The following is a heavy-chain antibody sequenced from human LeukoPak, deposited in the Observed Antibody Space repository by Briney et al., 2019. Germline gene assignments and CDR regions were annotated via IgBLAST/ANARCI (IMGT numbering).Heavy chain of an antibody. Sequence: GASVKVSCKASGYTFTNYGISWVRQAPGQGLEWMGGIIPIFGTANYAQKFQGRVTITADKSTSTAYMELSSLRSEDTAVYYCARGTGIAAAGTPLCRWFDPWGQGTLVTVSS. V-gene: IGHV1-69*06. D-gene: IGHD6-13*01. CDR1: GYTFTNYG. J-gene: IGHJ5*02. CDR3: ARGTGIAAAGTPLCRWFDP. CDR2: IIPIFGTA.